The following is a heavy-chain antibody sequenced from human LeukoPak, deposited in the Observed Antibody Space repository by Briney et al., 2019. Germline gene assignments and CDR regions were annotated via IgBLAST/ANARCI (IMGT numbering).Heavy chain of an antibody. CDR3: ARLKAGELIS. Sequence: SETLSLTCTVSGGSISSYYWSWIRQPPGKGLEWIGYIYYSGSTNYNPSLKSRVTISVDTSKNQFSLKLSSVTAADTAVYYCARLKAGELISWGQGTLVTVSS. J-gene: IGHJ5*02. CDR1: GGSISSYY. D-gene: IGHD3-10*01. V-gene: IGHV4-59*01. CDR2: IYYSGST.